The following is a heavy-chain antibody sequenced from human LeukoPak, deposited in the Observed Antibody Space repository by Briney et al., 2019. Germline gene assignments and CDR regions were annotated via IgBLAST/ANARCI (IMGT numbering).Heavy chain of an antibody. CDR1: GITFSNAW. J-gene: IGHJ4*02. V-gene: IGHV3-15*01. Sequence: GGSLRLSCAASGITFSNAWMSWVRQAPGKGLEWVGRMKSKPDGGTTDYAAPVKGRFTLSRDDSKNTVYLQVNSLKTEDAAVYYCTTDGYSVAATLDYWGQGTLVTVSS. CDR2: MKSKPDGGTT. D-gene: IGHD6-19*01. CDR3: TTDGYSVAATLDY.